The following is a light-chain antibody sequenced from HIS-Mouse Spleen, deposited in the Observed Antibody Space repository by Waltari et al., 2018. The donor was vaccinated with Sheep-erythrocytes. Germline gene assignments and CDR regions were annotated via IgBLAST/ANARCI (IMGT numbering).Light chain of an antibody. V-gene: IGLV2-11*01. Sequence: QSALTQPRSVSGSPGQSVTISCTGTSSDVGGYNYVSWYQQHPGKAPKLMIHYVSKLPSGVPDRFSGSKSGTTASLTISGLQAEDEADYYCCSYAGSYNHVFATGTKVTVL. CDR3: CSYAGSYNHV. CDR1: SSDVGGYNY. J-gene: IGLJ1*01. CDR2: YVS.